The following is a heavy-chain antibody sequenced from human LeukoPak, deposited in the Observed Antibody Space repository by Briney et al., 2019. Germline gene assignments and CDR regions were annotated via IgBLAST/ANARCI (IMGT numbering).Heavy chain of an antibody. V-gene: IGHV3-72*01. J-gene: IGHJ4*02. CDR2: IRNKANSYTT. D-gene: IGHD6-13*01. CDR1: GFTFSDHY. CDR3: ARDLGGSSWYAGVRDY. Sequence: GGSLRLSCAASGFTFSDHYMDWVRQAPGKGLKWVGRIRNKANSYTTEYAASVKGRFTISRDDSKNSLYLQMNSLRAEDTAVYYCARDLGGSSWYAGVRDYWGQGTLVTVSS.